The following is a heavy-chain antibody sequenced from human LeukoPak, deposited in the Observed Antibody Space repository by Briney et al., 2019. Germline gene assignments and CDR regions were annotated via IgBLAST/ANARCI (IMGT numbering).Heavy chain of an antibody. V-gene: IGHV3-21*01. Sequence: GGSLRLSCAASGFTVSSNYMNWVRQAPGKGLEWVSSISSSSTNIFYADSVKGRFTISRDNAKNSLYLQMNSLRAEDTAVYYCARDSQGLPADYWGQGTPVTVSS. J-gene: IGHJ4*02. CDR1: GFTVSSNY. CDR3: ARDSQGLPADY. D-gene: IGHD5-18*01. CDR2: ISSSSTNI.